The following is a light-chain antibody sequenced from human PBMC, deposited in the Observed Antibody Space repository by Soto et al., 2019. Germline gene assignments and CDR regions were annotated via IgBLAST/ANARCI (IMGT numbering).Light chain of an antibody. CDR2: DAS. Sequence: DIVMTHSPATLSVSPVEMATLSFRAVQNIHTNLAWYQQKPGQAPRLLIYDASNRATGIPARFSGSGSGTDFTLTIDNLEPEDFAIYYCQQRNNWPPITFGQGTRLEVK. J-gene: IGKJ5*01. CDR1: QNIHTN. V-gene: IGKV3-11*01. CDR3: QQRNNWPPIT.